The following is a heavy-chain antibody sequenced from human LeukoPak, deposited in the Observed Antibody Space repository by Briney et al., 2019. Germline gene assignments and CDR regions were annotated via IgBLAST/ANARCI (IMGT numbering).Heavy chain of an antibody. CDR2: IIPIFGTA. CDR3: ARAQYYYDSSGYLDY. V-gene: IGHV1-69*13. Sequence: SVKVSCKASGGTFSSYAISWVRQAPGQGLEWMGGIIPIFGTANYAQKFQGRVTITADESTSTAYMELSGLRSEDTAVYYCARAQYYYDSSGYLDYWGQGTLVTVSS. CDR1: GGTFSSYA. J-gene: IGHJ4*02. D-gene: IGHD3-22*01.